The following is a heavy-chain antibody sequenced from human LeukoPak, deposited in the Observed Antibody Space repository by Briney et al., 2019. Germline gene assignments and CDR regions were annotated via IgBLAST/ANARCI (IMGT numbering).Heavy chain of an antibody. CDR1: GYTFTSYD. Sequence: ASVKVSCMASGYTFTSYDINWVRQATGQGLEWMGWMNPNSGNTGYAQKFQGRVTMTRNTSISTAYMELSSLRSEDTAVYYCARARSDTAMVTYLLTTEVPFDYWGQGTLVTVSS. V-gene: IGHV1-8*01. CDR2: MNPNSGNT. CDR3: ARARSDTAMVTYLLTTEVPFDY. J-gene: IGHJ4*02. D-gene: IGHD5-18*01.